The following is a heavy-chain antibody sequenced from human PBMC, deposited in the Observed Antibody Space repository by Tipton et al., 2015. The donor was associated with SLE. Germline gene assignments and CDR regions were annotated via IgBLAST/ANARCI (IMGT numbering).Heavy chain of an antibody. Sequence: GSLRLSCAASGFTFSIYWMHWVRQAPGKGLMWVSRINSEGSSTSYADSVKGRFTISRDNAKNTLYLQMNSLRAEDTAVYYCARVGSGWYLDYWGQGTLLTVSS. J-gene: IGHJ4*02. CDR2: INSEGSST. CDR3: ARVGSGWYLDY. D-gene: IGHD6-19*01. V-gene: IGHV3-74*01. CDR1: GFTFSIYW.